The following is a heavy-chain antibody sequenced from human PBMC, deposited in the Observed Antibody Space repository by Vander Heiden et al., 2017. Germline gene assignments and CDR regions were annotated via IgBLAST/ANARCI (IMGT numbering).Heavy chain of an antibody. CDR2: IYYSGST. V-gene: IGHV4-39*01. CDR3: ARYYYDSSGYSNWFDP. Sequence: QLQLQESGPGLVKPSETLSLTCTVSGGSISSSGYYWDWLRQPPGKGLEWIGSIYYSGSTYYNPSLKSRVTISVDTSKNQFSLRLSSVTAADTAVYYCARYYYDSSGYSNWFDPWGQGTLVTDSS. D-gene: IGHD3-22*01. J-gene: IGHJ5*02. CDR1: GGSISSSGYY.